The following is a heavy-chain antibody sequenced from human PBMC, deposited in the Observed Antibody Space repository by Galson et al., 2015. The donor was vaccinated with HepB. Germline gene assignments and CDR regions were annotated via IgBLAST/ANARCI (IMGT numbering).Heavy chain of an antibody. J-gene: IGHJ4*02. V-gene: IGHV3-23*01. D-gene: IGHD1-26*01. Sequence: SLRLSCAASGFTFSSYAMSWVRQAPGKGLEWVSAISGSGGSTYYADSVKGRFTISRDNSKNTLYLQMNSLRAEDTAVYYCAKHFRGVYSGSYYGYWGQGTLVTVSS. CDR1: GFTFSSYA. CDR3: AKHFRGVYSGSYYGY. CDR2: ISGSGGST.